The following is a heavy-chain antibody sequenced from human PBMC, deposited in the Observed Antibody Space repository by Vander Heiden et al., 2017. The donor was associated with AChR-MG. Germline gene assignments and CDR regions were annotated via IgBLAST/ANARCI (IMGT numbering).Heavy chain of an antibody. D-gene: IGHD3-22*01. Sequence: QVQLQPWGAGLLKPSETLSLTCAVSGRSFSGYYWSWIRQPPGKGLEWIGEINHSGSTNYNPSLKSRVTISVDTSKNQFSLKLSSVTAADTAVYYCARGPTYYYDSSGYNGDYWGQGTLVTVSS. CDR1: GRSFSGYY. J-gene: IGHJ4*02. CDR2: INHSGST. V-gene: IGHV4-34*01. CDR3: ARGPTYYYDSSGYNGDY.